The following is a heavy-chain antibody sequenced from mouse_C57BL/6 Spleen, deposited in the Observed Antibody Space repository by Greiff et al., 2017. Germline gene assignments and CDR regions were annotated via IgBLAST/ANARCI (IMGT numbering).Heavy chain of an antibody. J-gene: IGHJ2*01. CDR1: GFTFSDYG. V-gene: IGHV5-17*01. CDR3: ARGYYYGSSDFDY. D-gene: IGHD1-1*01. CDR2: ISSGSSTI. Sequence: DVMLVESGGGLVKPGGSLKLSCAASGFTFSDYGMHWVRQAPEKGLEWVAYISSGSSTIYYADTVKGRFTISRDNAKNTLFLQMTSLRSEDTAMYYCARGYYYGSSDFDYWGQGTTLTVSS.